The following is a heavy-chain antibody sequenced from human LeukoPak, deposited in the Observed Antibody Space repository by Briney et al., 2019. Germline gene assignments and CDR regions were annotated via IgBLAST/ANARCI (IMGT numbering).Heavy chain of an antibody. D-gene: IGHD3-10*01. CDR1: GFTFRTYS. V-gene: IGHV3-21*01. CDR3: ARVMYYYGSGSHRDGFDI. J-gene: IGHJ3*02. Sequence: GGSLRLSCAASGFTFRTYSMNRVRQAPGKGLEWVSSIGSSSGYIYYADSVKGRFTISRDNAKDSLYLQMNSLRAEDTAVYYCARVMYYYGSGSHRDGFDIWGQGTMVTVSS. CDR2: IGSSSGYI.